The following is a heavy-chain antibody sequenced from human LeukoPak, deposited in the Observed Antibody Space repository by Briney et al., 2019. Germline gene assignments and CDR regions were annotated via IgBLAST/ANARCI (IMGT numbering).Heavy chain of an antibody. CDR2: IYYSGST. CDR1: GGSISSGDYY. V-gene: IGHV4-30-4*08. CDR3: ARVYYGSGSHDY. D-gene: IGHD3-10*01. Sequence: SETLSLTXTVSGGSISSGDYYWSWIRQPPGKGLEWIGYIYYSGSTYYNPSLKSRVTISVDTSKNQFSLKLSSVTAADTAVYYCARVYYGSGSHDYWGQGTLVTVSS. J-gene: IGHJ4*02.